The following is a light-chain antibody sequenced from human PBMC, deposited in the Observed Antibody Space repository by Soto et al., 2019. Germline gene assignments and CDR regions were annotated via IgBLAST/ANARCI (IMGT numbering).Light chain of an antibody. CDR3: SSYAGSYTYV. J-gene: IGLJ1*01. CDR2: AVT. CDR1: SSDVGGYNY. V-gene: IGLV2-14*01. Sequence: QSALTQPASVSGSPGQSITISCTGTSSDVGGYNYVSWYQQHPGKAPKLMIYAVTDRPSGVSSRFSGSKSGNTASLTISGLQAEDEADYYCSSYAGSYTYVFGTGTKSPS.